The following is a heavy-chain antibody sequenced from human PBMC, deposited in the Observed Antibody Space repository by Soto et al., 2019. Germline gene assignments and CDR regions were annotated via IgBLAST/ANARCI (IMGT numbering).Heavy chain of an antibody. CDR3: AHRRFTGGHDY. V-gene: IGHV2-5*02. CDR2: IYWDDDK. Sequence: QITLKESGPTLVNPTQTLTLTCTFSGFSLSTSGAGVGWIRQPPGKALEWLALIYWDDDKRYSASLKSRLTITKDVPKNQVVLTMTDMDPVDTATYYCAHRRFTGGHDYWGQGTLVTVSS. D-gene: IGHD2-8*02. J-gene: IGHJ4*02. CDR1: GFSLSTSGAG.